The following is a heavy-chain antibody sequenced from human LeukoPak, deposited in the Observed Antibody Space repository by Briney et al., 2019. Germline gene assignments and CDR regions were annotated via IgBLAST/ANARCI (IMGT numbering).Heavy chain of an antibody. CDR2: ISSSSSYI. V-gene: IGHV3-21*01. J-gene: IGHJ6*03. Sequence: GGSLRLSCAASGFTFSSYSMNWVRQAPGKGLEWVSSISSSSSYIYYADSVKGRFTISRDNAKNSLYLQMNSLRAEDTAVYYCARVVNSWHSNYYYMDVWGKGTTVTVSS. CDR1: GFTFSSYS. CDR3: ARVVNSWHSNYYYMDV. D-gene: IGHD6-13*01.